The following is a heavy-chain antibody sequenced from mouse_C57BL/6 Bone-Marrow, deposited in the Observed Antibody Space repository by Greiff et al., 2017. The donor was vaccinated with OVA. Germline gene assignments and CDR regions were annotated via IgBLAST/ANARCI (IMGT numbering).Heavy chain of an antibody. J-gene: IGHJ3*01. CDR1: GYTFTDYE. V-gene: IGHV1-15*01. CDR3: TSNWDLFFAY. CDR2: IDPETGGT. Sequence: QVQLQQSGAELVRPGASVTLSCKASGYTFTDYEMHWVKQTPVHGLEWIGAIDPETGGTAYNQKFKGKAILTADKSSSTAYMELRSLTSEDSAVYYCTSNWDLFFAYWGQGTLVTVSA. D-gene: IGHD4-1*01.